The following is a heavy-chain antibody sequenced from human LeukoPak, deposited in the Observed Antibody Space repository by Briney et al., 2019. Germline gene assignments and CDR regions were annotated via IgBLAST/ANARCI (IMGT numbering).Heavy chain of an antibody. CDR3: ARGDSYSRGYYYYYMDV. CDR2: INHSGST. Sequence: SETLSLTCAVYGGSFSGYYWSWTRQPPGKGLEWIGEINHSGSTNYNPSLQSRVTISVDTSKNQFSLTLSSVTAADTAVYYCARGDSYSRGYYYYYMDVWGKGTTVTVSS. V-gene: IGHV4-34*01. J-gene: IGHJ6*03. CDR1: GGSFSGYY. D-gene: IGHD6-13*01.